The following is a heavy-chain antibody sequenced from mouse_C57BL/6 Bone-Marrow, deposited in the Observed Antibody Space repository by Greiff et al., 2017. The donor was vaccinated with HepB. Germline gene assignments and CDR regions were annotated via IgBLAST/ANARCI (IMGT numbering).Heavy chain of an antibody. CDR3: TRVVYDGYWYYFDY. V-gene: IGHV5-9-1*02. CDR1: GFTFSSYA. CDR2: ISSGGDYI. Sequence: EVKVEESGEGLVKPGGSLKLSCAASGFTFSSYAMSWVRQTPEKRLEWVAYISSGGDYIYYADTVKGRFTISRDNARNTLYLQMSSLKSEDTAMYYCTRVVYDGYWYYFDYWGQGTTLTVSS. D-gene: IGHD2-3*01. J-gene: IGHJ2*01.